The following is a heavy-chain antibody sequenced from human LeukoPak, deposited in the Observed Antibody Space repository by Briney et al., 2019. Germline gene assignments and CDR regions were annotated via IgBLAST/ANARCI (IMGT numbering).Heavy chain of an antibody. CDR1: GFTFSSYA. D-gene: IGHD4-11*01. Sequence: GGSLRLSCAASGFTFSSYAMHWGREAPGGGLVWGSRINTDGSRTNYADSVKGRFTISRDNARNTLYLQMNSLRAEDAAVYYCVRSAFLTTEYYFGYWGQGSLVTVSS. CDR2: INTDGSRT. CDR3: VRSAFLTTEYYFGY. J-gene: IGHJ4*02. V-gene: IGHV3-74*01.